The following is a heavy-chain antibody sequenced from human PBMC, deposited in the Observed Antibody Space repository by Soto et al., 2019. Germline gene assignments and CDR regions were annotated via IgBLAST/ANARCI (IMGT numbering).Heavy chain of an antibody. V-gene: IGHV3-7*01. CDR3: ARHTSGWHYYDY. CDR1: GFTFSNYW. CDR2: IKEDGSQT. D-gene: IGHD6-19*01. J-gene: IGHJ4*02. Sequence: PGGSLRLSCAASGFTFSNYWMSWVRQAPGKGLEWVANIKEDGSQTNYVDSVRGRFTISRDNAKNSLYLQMNSLRVEDTAVYYCARHTSGWHYYDYWGQGTPVTVSS.